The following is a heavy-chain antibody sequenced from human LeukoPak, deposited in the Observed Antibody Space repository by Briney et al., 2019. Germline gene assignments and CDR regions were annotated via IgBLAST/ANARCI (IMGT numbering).Heavy chain of an antibody. V-gene: IGHV3-74*01. Sequence: GVSLRLSCAASGFTFSSYWMHWVRQAPGKGLVWVSRTNSDGSSTSYADSVKGRFTISRDNAKNTLYLQMNSLRAEDTAVYYCAGVWAWSYDYWGQGTLVTVSS. D-gene: IGHD2-15*01. CDR3: AGVWAWSYDY. CDR2: TNSDGSST. J-gene: IGHJ4*02. CDR1: GFTFSSYW.